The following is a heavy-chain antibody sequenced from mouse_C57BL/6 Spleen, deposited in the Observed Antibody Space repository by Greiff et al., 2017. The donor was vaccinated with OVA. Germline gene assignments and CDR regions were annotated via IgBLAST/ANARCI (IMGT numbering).Heavy chain of an antibody. CDR1: GYTFTSYT. J-gene: IGHJ1*03. CDR3: ARGIYYDYWYFEV. CDR2: INPSSGYT. Sequence: QVQLQQSGAELARPGASVKMSCKASGYTFTSYTMHWVKQRPGQGLEWIGYINPSSGYTKYNQKFKDKATLTADKSSSTAYMQLSSLTSEDSAVYYCARGIYYDYWYFEVWGTGTTVTVSS. V-gene: IGHV1-4*01. D-gene: IGHD2-4*01.